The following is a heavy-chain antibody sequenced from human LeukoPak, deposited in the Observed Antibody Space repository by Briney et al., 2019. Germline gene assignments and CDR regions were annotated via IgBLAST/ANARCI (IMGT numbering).Heavy chain of an antibody. Sequence: ASVKVSCKVSGYTLTELSMHWVRQAPGKGLEWMGGFDPEDGETIYAQKFQGRVTMTEDTSTDTAYMELSSLRSEDTAVYYCAKDLAGYSSQKTVDYWGQGTLVTVSS. J-gene: IGHJ4*02. V-gene: IGHV1-24*01. CDR1: GYTLTELS. CDR2: FDPEDGET. D-gene: IGHD6-13*01. CDR3: AKDLAGYSSQKTVDY.